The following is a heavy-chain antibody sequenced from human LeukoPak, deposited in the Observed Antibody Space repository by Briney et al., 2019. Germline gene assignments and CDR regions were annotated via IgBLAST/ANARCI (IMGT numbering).Heavy chain of an antibody. D-gene: IGHD1-26*01. CDR1: GFTFSNYW. CDR2: INSDGGST. CDR3: ARGGTSGSLIY. Sequence: GRSLRLSCAASGFTFSNYWMHWVRQDPLKGLVWVSRINSDGGSTGYADSVKGRFTISRDNAKNTLYLQMNSLRAEDTALYYCARGGTSGSLIYWGQGTLVTVSS. V-gene: IGHV3-74*01. J-gene: IGHJ4*02.